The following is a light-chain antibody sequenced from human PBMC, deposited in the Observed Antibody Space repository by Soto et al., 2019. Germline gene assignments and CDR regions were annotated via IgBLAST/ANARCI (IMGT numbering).Light chain of an antibody. V-gene: IGLV2-8*01. CDR2: EVT. J-gene: IGLJ3*02. CDR3: SSYAASNNFYFV. Sequence: QSALNQPPSASGSPGQSVTISCTGTSSDVGGYNYVSWYQQYPGRAPKLMIYEVTKRPSGVPDRFSGSNSGNTASLTVSGLLAEDEADYYCSSYAASNNFYFVFGGGTKVTVL. CDR1: SSDVGGYNY.